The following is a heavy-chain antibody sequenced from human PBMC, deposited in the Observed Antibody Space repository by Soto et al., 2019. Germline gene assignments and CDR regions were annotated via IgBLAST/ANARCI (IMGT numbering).Heavy chain of an antibody. CDR1: GFTFSDYY. D-gene: IGHD3-10*01. CDR3: ASFLGILVRGIFNPFSSCGMDV. V-gene: IGHV3-11*03. J-gene: IGHJ6*02. Sequence: PGGSLRLSCAGSGFTFSDYYMSWIRQAPGKGLEWVSYISSSSSYTNDAGSVKGRFTISRDNAKNSLYLQMNSLRAEDTAVYYCASFLGILVRGIFNPFSSCGMDVWGQGTRVTVPS. CDR2: ISSSSSYT.